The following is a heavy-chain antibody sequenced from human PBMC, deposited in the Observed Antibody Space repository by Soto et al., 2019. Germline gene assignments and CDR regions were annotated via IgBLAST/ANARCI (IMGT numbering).Heavy chain of an antibody. CDR2: INPYTGGT. Sequence: QVQLVQSGAEVKKSGASVKVSCKASGYTFTGYYMHWVRQAPGQGLEWMGWINPYTGGTNYAQKFQGWVTMTRDTSIRTAYMELSRLRSDDTAGYYRARDSTGADVFDYWGQGTLVTVSS. CDR1: GYTFTGYY. D-gene: IGHD1-1*01. CDR3: ARDSTGADVFDY. V-gene: IGHV1-2*04. J-gene: IGHJ4*02.